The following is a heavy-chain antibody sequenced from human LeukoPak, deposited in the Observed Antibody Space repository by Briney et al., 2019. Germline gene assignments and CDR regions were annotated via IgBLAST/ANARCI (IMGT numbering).Heavy chain of an antibody. CDR2: ISGDGGST. D-gene: IGHD6-13*01. CDR1: GFTFDDYA. V-gene: IGHV3-43*02. Sequence: GGSLRLSCAASGFTFDDYAIHWVRQAPGKGLEWVSLISGDGGSTYYADSVKDRFTISRDNSKNSLYLQMNSLRTEDTALYYCAKIAVAAAPNGVDYWGQGTLVTVSS. J-gene: IGHJ4*02. CDR3: AKIAVAAAPNGVDY.